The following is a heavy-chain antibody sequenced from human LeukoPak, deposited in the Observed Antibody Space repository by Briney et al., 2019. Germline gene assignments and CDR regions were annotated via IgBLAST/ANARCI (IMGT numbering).Heavy chain of an antibody. D-gene: IGHD5-18*01. J-gene: IGHJ3*02. V-gene: IGHV4-59*02. CDR3: ARSGYSYGADAFDI. Sequence: PSETLSLTCTVSGGSVSNYYWSWIRQSPGKGLEWIGYIYYTETSYNPSLKSRVTISADTSKNQFSLKLSSVTAADTAVYYCARSGYSYGADAFDIWGQGTMVTVSS. CDR1: GGSVSNYY. CDR2: IYYTET.